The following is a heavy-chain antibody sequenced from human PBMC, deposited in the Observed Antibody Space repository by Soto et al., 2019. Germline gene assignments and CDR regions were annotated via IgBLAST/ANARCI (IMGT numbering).Heavy chain of an antibody. CDR1: GGTFSSYA. V-gene: IGHV1-69*01. J-gene: IGHJ1*01. D-gene: IGHD3-22*01. Sequence: QVQLVQSGAEVKKPGSSVKVSCKASGGTFSSYAISWVRQAPGQGLEWMAGIIPFFDTANYAPKFQGRVTISADESTSTDYMELNSLRFEDTDVYYCASGHYYDSTGYYPAEYLQHWGQGTLVTVSS. CDR2: IIPFFDTA. CDR3: ASGHYYDSTGYYPAEYLQH.